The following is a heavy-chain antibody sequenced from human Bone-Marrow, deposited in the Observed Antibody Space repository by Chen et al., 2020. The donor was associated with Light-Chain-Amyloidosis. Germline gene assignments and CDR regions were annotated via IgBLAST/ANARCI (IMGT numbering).Heavy chain of an antibody. V-gene: IGHV4-31*11. CDR3: ARLTLSYDFWTGYYFDT. CDR1: GDSISSGGLS. CDR2: IYDNGNS. Sequence: QVKLQESGPGLVKASQTLSLTCAVSGDSISSGGLSWSWIRQHPGKGLEWIGYIYDNGNSFYNPSLKSRLNMSLDTSKNYFSLRLRALTAADTAVYYCARLTLSYDFWTGYYFDTWGQGALVTVSS. J-gene: IGHJ5*02. D-gene: IGHD3-3*01.